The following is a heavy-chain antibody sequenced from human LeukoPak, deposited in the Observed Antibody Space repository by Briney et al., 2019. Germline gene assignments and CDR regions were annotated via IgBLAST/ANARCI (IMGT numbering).Heavy chain of an antibody. Sequence: GGSLRLSCVASGLTVSNHWMSWVRQAPGKGLEWVANIREERGQEYYVDSVKGRFTLSKNSAKNSLYLQMNTLRVDYTAMYYCASLDTAKQPLANHWGQGTLVTVSS. D-gene: IGHD5-18*01. J-gene: IGHJ5*02. V-gene: IGHV3-7*03. CDR1: GLTVSNHW. CDR3: ASLDTAKQPLANH. CDR2: IREERGQE.